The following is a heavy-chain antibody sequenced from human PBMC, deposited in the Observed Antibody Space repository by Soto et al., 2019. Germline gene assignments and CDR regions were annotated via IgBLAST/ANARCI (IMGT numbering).Heavy chain of an antibody. J-gene: IGHJ6*02. CDR1: GFTFSSYE. V-gene: IGHV3-48*03. Sequence: EVQLVESGGDLVQPGGSLRLSCAASGFTFSSYEMIWVRQAPGKGLEGVSYISGRGSTIYYADSVKGRFNISRDNAKNSLYLQMNSLRAEDTAVYYCARVPPNFYYYGMDVWGQGTTVTVSS. CDR3: ARVPPNFYYYGMDV. CDR2: ISGRGSTI.